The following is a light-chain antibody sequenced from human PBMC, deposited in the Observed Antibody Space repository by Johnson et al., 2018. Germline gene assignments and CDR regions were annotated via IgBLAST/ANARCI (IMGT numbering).Light chain of an antibody. CDR2: ENN. V-gene: IGLV1-51*02. CDR1: SSNIGNNY. Sequence: QSVLTQPPSVSAAPGQKVTISCSGSSSNIGNNYVSWYQQLPGTAPKLLIYENNKRPPGIPDRFSGSKSDTSATLGITGLQTGDEADYYCGTWDSSLSAGNVFGTGTKVTVL. J-gene: IGLJ1*01. CDR3: GTWDSSLSAGNV.